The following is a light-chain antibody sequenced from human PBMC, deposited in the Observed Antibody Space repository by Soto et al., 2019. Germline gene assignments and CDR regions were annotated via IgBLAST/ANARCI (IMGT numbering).Light chain of an antibody. V-gene: IGKV1-6*01. J-gene: IGKJ1*01. CDR3: LQDYNYPLT. CDR1: QSISNR. CDR2: AAS. Sequence: IQMTQSPSTLSASVGDRVTITCRASQSISNRLAWYQQKPGKAPKVLIYAASSLQSGVPSRFSGSGSGTDFTLTISSLQPEDFATYYCLQDYNYPLTFGQGTKVDIK.